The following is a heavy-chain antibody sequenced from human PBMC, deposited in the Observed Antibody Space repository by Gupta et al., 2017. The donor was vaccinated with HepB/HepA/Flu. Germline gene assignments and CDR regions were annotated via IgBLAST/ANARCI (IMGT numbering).Heavy chain of an antibody. Sequence: QVQLVQSGAEVKKPGASVKVSCKASGYTFTSHYMHGVRQAPGQGLEWMGVINPSGGSTDYAQKFQGRVTMTRDTSTSTVYLELSSLRSEDTAVYYCARGLYSSGGWYFDPWGQGTPVTVSS. D-gene: IGHD6-19*01. CDR3: ARGLYSSGGWYFDP. V-gene: IGHV1-46*01. J-gene: IGHJ5*02. CDR2: INPSGGST. CDR1: GYTFTSHY.